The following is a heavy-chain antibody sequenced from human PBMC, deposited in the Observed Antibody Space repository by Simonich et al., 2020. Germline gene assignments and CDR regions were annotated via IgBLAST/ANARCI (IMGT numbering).Heavy chain of an antibody. CDR1: GGSISSSSYY. Sequence: QLQLQESGPGLVKPSETLSLTCTVSGGSISSSSYYWGWIRQPPGKGLEWIGSIYYSGSTYYTPSLKSLGHISVDTSKHQFSRKLSSVTAADTAVYYCARHAGFAFDIWGQGTMVTVSS. CDR2: IYYSGST. V-gene: IGHV4-39*01. D-gene: IGHD6-13*01. J-gene: IGHJ3*02. CDR3: ARHAGFAFDI.